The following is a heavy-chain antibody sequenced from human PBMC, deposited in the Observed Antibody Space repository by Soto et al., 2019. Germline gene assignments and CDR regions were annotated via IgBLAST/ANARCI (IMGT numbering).Heavy chain of an antibody. Sequence: QVQLVESGGGVVQPGRSLRLSCAASGFTFSSYAMHWVRQAPGKGLEWVAVISYDGSNEYYADSVKGRFTISRDNSKNTLYLQMNSLRAEDTAVYYCARVTISGVAFDYWGQGTLVTVSS. CDR3: ARVTISGVAFDY. J-gene: IGHJ4*02. CDR1: GFTFSSYA. CDR2: ISYDGSNE. V-gene: IGHV3-30-3*01. D-gene: IGHD3-3*01.